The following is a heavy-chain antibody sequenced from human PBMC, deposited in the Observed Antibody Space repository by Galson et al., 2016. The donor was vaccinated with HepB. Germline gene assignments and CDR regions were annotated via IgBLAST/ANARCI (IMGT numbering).Heavy chain of an antibody. V-gene: IGHV1-69*13. J-gene: IGHJ2*01. Sequence: SVKVSCKASGGTFTSYGIGWVRQAPGQGLEWMGGIIPIFGTTNYAQKFQGRVTITADESTSTAYMELSSLTSDDTATYYCARESLGLGYCSGGDCHWYVDIWGRGTLVTVSS. D-gene: IGHD2-15*01. CDR2: IIPIFGTT. CDR1: GGTFTSYG. CDR3: ARESLGLGYCSGGDCHWYVDI.